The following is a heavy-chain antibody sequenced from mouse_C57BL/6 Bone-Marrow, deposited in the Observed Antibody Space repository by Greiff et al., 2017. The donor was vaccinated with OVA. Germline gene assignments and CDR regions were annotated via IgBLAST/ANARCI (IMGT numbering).Heavy chain of an antibody. Sequence: QVQLQQPGAELVMPGASVKLSCKASGYTFTSYWMHWVKQRPGQGLEWIGEIDPSDSYTNYNQKFKGKSTLTVDKSSSTAYMQLSSLTSEDSAVYYGARKGTGYYSNYYAMDYWGQGTSVTVSS. J-gene: IGHJ4*01. D-gene: IGHD2-5*01. V-gene: IGHV1-69*01. CDR1: GYTFTSYW. CDR2: IDPSDSYT. CDR3: ARKGTGYYSNYYAMDY.